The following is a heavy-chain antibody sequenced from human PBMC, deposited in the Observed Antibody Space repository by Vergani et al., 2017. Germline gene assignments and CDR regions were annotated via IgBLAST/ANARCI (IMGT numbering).Heavy chain of an antibody. Sequence: EVQLVESGGGLVKPGGSLRLSCAASGFTFSSYSMNWVRQAPGKGLEWVSSISSSSSYIYYADSVKGRFTISRDNAKNSLYLQMNSLRAEDTAVYYCARRPGAGGYGDYDPFDYWGQGTLVTVSS. V-gene: IGHV3-21*01. J-gene: IGHJ4*02. CDR2: ISSSSSYI. D-gene: IGHD4-17*01. CDR3: ARRPGAGGYGDYDPFDY. CDR1: GFTFSSYS.